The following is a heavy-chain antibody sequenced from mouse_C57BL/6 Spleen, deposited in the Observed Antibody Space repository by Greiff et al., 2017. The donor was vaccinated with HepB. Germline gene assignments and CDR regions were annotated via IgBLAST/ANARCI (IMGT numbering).Heavy chain of an antibody. CDR1: GYTFTSYG. Sequence: QVHVKQSGAELARPGASVKLSCKASGYTFTSYGISWVKQRTGQGLEWIGEIYPRSGNTYYNEKFKGKATLTADESSSTAYMELRSLTSEDSAVYFCARERQLRLQTWFAYWGQGTLVTVSA. J-gene: IGHJ3*01. CDR2: IYPRSGNT. CDR3: ARERQLRLQTWFAY. V-gene: IGHV1-81*01. D-gene: IGHD3-2*02.